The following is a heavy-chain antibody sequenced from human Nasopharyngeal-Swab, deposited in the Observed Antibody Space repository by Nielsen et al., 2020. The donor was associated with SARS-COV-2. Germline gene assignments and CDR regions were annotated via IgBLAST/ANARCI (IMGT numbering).Heavy chain of an antibody. CDR3: ARGRPLYDILTGYYISSRFDY. V-gene: IGHV4-34*01. Sequence: LETLSLTCAVYGGSFSGYYWSWIRQPPGKGLEWIGEINHSGSTNYNPSLKSRVTISVDTSKNQFSLKLSSVTAADTAVYYCARGRPLYDILTGYYISSRFDYWGQGTLVTVSS. D-gene: IGHD3-9*01. CDR1: GGSFSGYY. J-gene: IGHJ4*02. CDR2: INHSGST.